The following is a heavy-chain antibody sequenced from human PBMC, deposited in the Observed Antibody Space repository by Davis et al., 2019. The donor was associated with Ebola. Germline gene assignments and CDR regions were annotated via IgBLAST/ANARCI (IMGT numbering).Heavy chain of an antibody. CDR2: IIPIFGTA. D-gene: IGHD5-12*01. CDR3: ARYTSGSSLGH. CDR1: GGTFSSYA. J-gene: IGHJ4*02. V-gene: IGHV1-69*05. Sequence: AASVKVSCKASGGTFSSYAISWVRRAPGQGLEWMGGIIPIFGTANYAQKFQGRVTITTDESTSTAYMELSSLRSEDTAVYYCARYTSGSSLGHWGQGTLVTVSS.